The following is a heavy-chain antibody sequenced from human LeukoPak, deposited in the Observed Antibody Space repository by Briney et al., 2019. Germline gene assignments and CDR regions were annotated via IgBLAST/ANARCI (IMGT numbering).Heavy chain of an antibody. CDR3: ARARARVLRYFDWPLRGGRAAPDY. CDR2: INSDGSST. CDR1: GFTFSSYW. J-gene: IGHJ4*02. Sequence: PPGGSLRLSCAASGFTFSSYWMHWVRQAPGKGLVWVSRINSDGSSTSYADSVKGRFTISRDNAKNTLYLQMNSLRAEDTAVYYCARARARVLRYFDWPLRGGRAAPDYWGQGTLVTVSS. V-gene: IGHV3-74*01. D-gene: IGHD3-9*01.